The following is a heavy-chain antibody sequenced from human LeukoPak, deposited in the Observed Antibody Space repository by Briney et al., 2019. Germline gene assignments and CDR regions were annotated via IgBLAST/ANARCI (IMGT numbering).Heavy chain of an antibody. D-gene: IGHD2-15*01. V-gene: IGHV5-51*01. CDR2: IYPGDSDT. J-gene: IGHJ4*02. CDR3: ARAYYCGGGSCKLEY. CDR1: GYGFNSYW. Sequence: GESLKISFQGSGYGFNSYWIAWVRRMPGKGREWMGIIYPGDSDTRYSPSFQGQITISADKSINTAYLRWSSLKASDTAMYYCARAYYCGGGSCKLEYWGQGTLVTVSS.